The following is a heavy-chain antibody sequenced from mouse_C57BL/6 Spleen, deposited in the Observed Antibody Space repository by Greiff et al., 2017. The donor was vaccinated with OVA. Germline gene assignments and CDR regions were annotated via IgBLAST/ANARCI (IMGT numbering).Heavy chain of an antibody. CDR3: AREVTTTGFAY. J-gene: IGHJ3*01. V-gene: IGHV5-17*01. D-gene: IGHD2-2*01. CDR1: GFTFSDYG. CDR2: ISSGSSTI. Sequence: EVQLVESGGGLVKPGGSLKLSCAASGFTFSDYGMHWVRQAPEKGLEWVAYISSGSSTIYYADTVKGRFTISRDKAKNTLFLQMTRLRSEDTAMYYGAREVTTTGFAYWGQGTLVTVSA.